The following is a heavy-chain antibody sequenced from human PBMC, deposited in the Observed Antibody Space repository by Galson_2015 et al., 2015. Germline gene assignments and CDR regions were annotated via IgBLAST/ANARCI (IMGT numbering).Heavy chain of an antibody. V-gene: IGHV1-69*13. CDR2: IIPIFGTA. CDR3: AREVDGGYYPTYYYYGMDV. D-gene: IGHD3-22*01. J-gene: IGHJ6*02. Sequence: SVKVSCKASGGTFSSYAISWVRQAPGQGLEWMGGIIPIFGTANYAQMFQGRVTITADESTSTAYMELSSLRSEDTAVYYCAREVDGGYYPTYYYYGMDVWGQGTTVTVSS. CDR1: GGTFSSYA.